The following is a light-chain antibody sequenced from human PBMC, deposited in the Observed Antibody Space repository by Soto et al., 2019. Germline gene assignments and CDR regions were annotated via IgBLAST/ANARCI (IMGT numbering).Light chain of an antibody. CDR3: QQEGDWPLT. V-gene: IGKV3-15*01. CDR2: ATA. CDR1: QSVGNN. Sequence: EIVLTQSPATLSVSPGERATLSCRASQSVGNNFAWYQQKPGQTPRLLIFATATRASGVPARFSGSGSGTEYTLTISSPQSEDCAVDYCQQEGDWPLTFGGGAKVEIE. J-gene: IGKJ4*01.